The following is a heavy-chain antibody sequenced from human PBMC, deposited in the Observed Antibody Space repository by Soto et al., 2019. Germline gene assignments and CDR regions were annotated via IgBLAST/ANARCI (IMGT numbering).Heavy chain of an antibody. V-gene: IGHV4-59*01. D-gene: IGHD1-26*01. Sequence: QVQLQESGPGLVKPSETLSLTCIVSGGSIGSYYWSWIRQPPGKGLEWIGYVYYSGGTIYNPSLKSRVTISVDTSRTQFSLKLTSVTAADTAVFYCARTRRPGSYGAPFEYWGQGILVTVSS. CDR3: ARTRRPGSYGAPFEY. J-gene: IGHJ4*02. CDR1: GGSIGSYY. CDR2: VYYSGGT.